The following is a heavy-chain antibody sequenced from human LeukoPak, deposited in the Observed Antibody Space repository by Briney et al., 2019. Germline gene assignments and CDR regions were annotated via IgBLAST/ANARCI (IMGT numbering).Heavy chain of an antibody. V-gene: IGHV4-34*01. CDR1: GGPFRGFF. D-gene: IGHD4-23*01. CDR3: ARGIFYGGRNQYIWFDL. Sequence: SETLSLTCAVYGGPFRGFFWSWIRQAPGKGLEWIGESSHSGSSNYNPSLKSRITMSLDTSKSQVSLRLTSVAAADTAIYYCARGIFYGGRNQYIWFDLWGQGTLVTVSS. J-gene: IGHJ5*02. CDR2: SSHSGSS.